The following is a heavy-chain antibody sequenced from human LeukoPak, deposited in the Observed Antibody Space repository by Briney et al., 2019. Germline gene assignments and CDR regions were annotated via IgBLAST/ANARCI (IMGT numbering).Heavy chain of an antibody. J-gene: IGHJ5*02. CDR2: IRYDGSNK. CDR1: GFTFRSYA. CDR3: AKDLELDIVVVPASFDP. D-gene: IGHD2-2*01. V-gene: IGHV3-30*02. Sequence: PGGSLRLSCAASGFTFRSYAMSWVRQAPGKGLEWVAFIRYDGSNKYYADSVKGRFTISRDNSKNTLYLQMNSLRAEDTAVYYCAKDLELDIVVVPASFDPWGQGTLVTVSS.